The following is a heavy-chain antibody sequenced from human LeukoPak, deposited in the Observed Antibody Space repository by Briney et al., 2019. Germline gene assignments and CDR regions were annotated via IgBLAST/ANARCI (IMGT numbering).Heavy chain of an antibody. CDR1: GYTFSSHD. CDR2: MNLNSGDT. V-gene: IGHV1-8*01. J-gene: IGHJ4*02. D-gene: IGHD2-2*01. CDR3: ARVPVPAPRRGLYFDY. Sequence: ASVKVSCKASGYTFSSHDIYWVRQAPGQGLEWMGWMNLNSGDTYYAQNFQGRFSITSDTSKSTTYMDLASLAPEDTAVYYCARVPVPAPRRGLYFDYWGQGTLVTISS.